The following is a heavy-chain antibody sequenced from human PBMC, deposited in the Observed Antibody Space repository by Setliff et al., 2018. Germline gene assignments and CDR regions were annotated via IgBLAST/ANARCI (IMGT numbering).Heavy chain of an antibody. CDR2: MNPNSGNT. V-gene: IGHV1-8*02. Sequence: ASVKVSCKASGYTLTNYDINWLRQAAGQGLEWMGWMNPNSGNTGYAQKFQGRVTMTRNTSISTVYMDLSSLTSEDTAVYFCARRVSYDSSGYPLGYWGQGTLVTAPQ. CDR3: ARRVSYDSSGYPLGY. CDR1: GYTLTNYD. J-gene: IGHJ4*02. D-gene: IGHD3-22*01.